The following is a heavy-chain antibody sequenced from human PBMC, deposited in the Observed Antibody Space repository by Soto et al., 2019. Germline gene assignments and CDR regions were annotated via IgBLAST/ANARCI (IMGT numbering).Heavy chain of an antibody. V-gene: IGHV3-11*01. D-gene: IGHD1-7*01. CDR2: ISGSGSTM. CDR3: ARAPVYNWNYLRFDP. Sequence: QGQLVESGGGLVKPGGSLRLSCAASAFSFSDYYVSWIRQAPGKGLEWVSYISGSGSTMYYADSVRGRFTISRDNAKNSLYLQMNSLRVEDTAVYYCARAPVYNWNYLRFDPWGQGTLVTVSS. CDR1: AFSFSDYY. J-gene: IGHJ5*02.